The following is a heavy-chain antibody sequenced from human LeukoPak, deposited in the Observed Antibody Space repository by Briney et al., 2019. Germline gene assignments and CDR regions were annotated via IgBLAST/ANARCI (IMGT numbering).Heavy chain of an antibody. J-gene: IGHJ3*02. CDR2: ISAYNGNT. D-gene: IGHD4-17*01. CDR3: ARVYGDYGDAFDI. Sequence: ASVKVSCKASGYTFTGYYMFWLRQAPGQGLEWMGWISAYNGNTNYAQKLQGRVTMTTDTSTSTAYMELRSLRSDDTAVYYCARVYGDYGDAFDIWGQGTMVTVSS. CDR1: GYTFTGYY. V-gene: IGHV1-18*04.